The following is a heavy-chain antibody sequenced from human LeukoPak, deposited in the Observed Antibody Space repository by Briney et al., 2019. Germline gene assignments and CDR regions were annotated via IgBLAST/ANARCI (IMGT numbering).Heavy chain of an antibody. CDR1: GYSISSGYY. CDR3: ASDGSGSYFHDYYYYYYMDV. D-gene: IGHD3-10*01. V-gene: IGHV4-38-2*02. Sequence: PSETLSLTCTVSGYSISSGYYWGWIRQPPEKGLEWIGYIYYSGSTNYNPSLKSRATISVDTSKNQFSLKLSSVTAADTAVYYCASDGSGSYFHDYYYYYYMDVWGKGTTVTVSS. J-gene: IGHJ6*03. CDR2: IYYSGST.